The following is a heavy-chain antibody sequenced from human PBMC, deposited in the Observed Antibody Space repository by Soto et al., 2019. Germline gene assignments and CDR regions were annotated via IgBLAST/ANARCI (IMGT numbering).Heavy chain of an antibody. CDR1: GFTFSSYG. D-gene: IGHD3-10*01. Sequence: GGSLRLSCAASGFTFSSYGMHWVRQAPGKGLEWVAVIWYDGSNKYYADSVKGRFTISRDNSKNTLYLQMNSLRAEDTAVYYCASGYGSGSHDAFDIWGQGTMVTVSS. J-gene: IGHJ3*02. CDR2: IWYDGSNK. CDR3: ASGYGSGSHDAFDI. V-gene: IGHV3-33*01.